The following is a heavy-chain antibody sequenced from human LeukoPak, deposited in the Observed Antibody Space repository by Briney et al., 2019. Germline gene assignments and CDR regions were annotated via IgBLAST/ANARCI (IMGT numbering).Heavy chain of an antibody. CDR2: ISGSGDST. CDR3: AKDQGGGGSYPPDAFDI. CDR1: GFTFSSYA. J-gene: IGHJ3*02. V-gene: IGHV3-23*01. D-gene: IGHD1-26*01. Sequence: GGSLRLSCAASGFTFSSYAMSWVRQAPGKGLEWVSAISGSGDSTYYADSVKGRFTISRDNSKNTLFLQMNSLRAEDTAVYYCAKDQGGGGSYPPDAFDIWGQGTMVTVSS.